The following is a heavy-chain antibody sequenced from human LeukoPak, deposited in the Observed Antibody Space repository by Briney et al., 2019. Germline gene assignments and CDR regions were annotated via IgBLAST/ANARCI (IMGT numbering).Heavy chain of an antibody. V-gene: IGHV3-13*04. CDR2: IGTAGDT. CDR1: GXTFSSYD. J-gene: IGHJ4*02. CDR3: VRVDSSGYRD. Sequence: PGGSLRLSCAASGXTFSSYDMHWVRQATGKGLEWVSAIGTAGDTYYSGSVKGRFTISRENAKISLYLQMNSLRAGDTAVYYCVRVDSSGYRDWGQRTLVTVSS. D-gene: IGHD3-22*01.